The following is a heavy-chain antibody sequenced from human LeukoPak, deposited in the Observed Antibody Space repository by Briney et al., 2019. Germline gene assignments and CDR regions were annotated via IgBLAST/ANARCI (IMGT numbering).Heavy chain of an antibody. Sequence: SETLSLTCTVSGYSISSGYYWGWIRQPPGKGLEWIGSIYYSGSTYYNPSLKSRVTISVDTSKSQFSLKLSSVTAADTAVYYCARETVIADNWFDPWGQGTLVTVSS. D-gene: IGHD2-15*01. V-gene: IGHV4-38-2*02. J-gene: IGHJ5*02. CDR3: ARETVIADNWFDP. CDR1: GYSISSGYY. CDR2: IYYSGST.